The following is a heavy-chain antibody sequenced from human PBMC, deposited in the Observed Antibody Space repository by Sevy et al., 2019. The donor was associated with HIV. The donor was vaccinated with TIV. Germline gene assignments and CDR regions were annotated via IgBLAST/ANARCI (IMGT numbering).Heavy chain of an antibody. J-gene: IGHJ4*02. D-gene: IGHD1-26*01. Sequence: SETLSLTCTVSGGSISSYYWSWIRQPPGKGLEWIGYIYYSGSTKYNPSLKSRVTISVDTSKNQFSLKLSSVTAADTAVYYCARAEGATYYFDYWGQGTLVTVSS. V-gene: IGHV4-59*01. CDR2: IYYSGST. CDR1: GGSISSYY. CDR3: ARAEGATYYFDY.